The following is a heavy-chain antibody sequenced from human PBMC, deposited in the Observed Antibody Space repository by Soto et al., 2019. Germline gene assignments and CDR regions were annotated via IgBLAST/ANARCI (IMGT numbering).Heavy chain of an antibody. V-gene: IGHV3-30*18. CDR2: ISYDGSNY. Sequence: PGGSLRLSCAASGFTFDNYGMHWVRQAPGKGLEWVAVISYDGSNYYYADSVRGRFTISRDNSKNTVYLQMNSPRAEDTAVYYCAKGGNYYDSSGYYGVLGYWGQGTLVTVSS. CDR3: AKGGNYYDSSGYYGVLGY. CDR1: GFTFDNYG. D-gene: IGHD3-22*01. J-gene: IGHJ4*02.